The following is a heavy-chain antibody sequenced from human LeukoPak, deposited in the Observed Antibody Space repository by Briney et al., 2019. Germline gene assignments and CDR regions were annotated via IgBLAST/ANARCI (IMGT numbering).Heavy chain of an antibody. Sequence: PGGSLRLSCAASGFTVSSNYMSWVRQAPGKGLEWVSVIYSGGSTYYADSAKGRFTISRHNSKNTLYLQMNSLRAEDTAVYYCARSRPYDYVWGSYRQYHFDYWGQGTLVTVSS. J-gene: IGHJ4*02. CDR1: GFTVSSNY. V-gene: IGHV3-53*04. D-gene: IGHD3-16*02. CDR2: IYSGGST. CDR3: ARSRPYDYVWGSYRQYHFDY.